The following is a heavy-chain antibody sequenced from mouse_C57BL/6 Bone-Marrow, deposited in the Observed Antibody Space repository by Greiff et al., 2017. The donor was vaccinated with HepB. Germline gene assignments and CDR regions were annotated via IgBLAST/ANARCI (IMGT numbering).Heavy chain of an antibody. D-gene: IGHD2-12*01. CDR3: AKLRRGYAMDY. V-gene: IGHV1-82*01. Sequence: QVHVKQSGPELVKPGASVKISCKASGYAFSSSWMNWVKQRPGKGLEWIGRIYPGDGDTNYNGKFKGKATLTADKSSSTAYMQLSSLTSEDSAVYFCAKLRRGYAMDYWGQGTSVTVSS. CDR2: IYPGDGDT. CDR1: GYAFSSSW. J-gene: IGHJ4*01.